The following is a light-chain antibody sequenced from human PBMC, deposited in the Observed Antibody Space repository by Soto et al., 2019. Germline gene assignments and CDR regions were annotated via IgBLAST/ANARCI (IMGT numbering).Light chain of an antibody. Sequence: EIVMTQSPATLSVSPGERATLSCMSSQSVSTNLAWYQQKPGQSPRLLIYGTSTRATDIPARFSGSGSGTDFTLTISSLEPEDFAVYYCQQRNNWPPSITFGPGTRLEI. CDR1: QSVSTN. CDR3: QQRNNWPPSIT. J-gene: IGKJ5*01. CDR2: GTS. V-gene: IGKV3-15*01.